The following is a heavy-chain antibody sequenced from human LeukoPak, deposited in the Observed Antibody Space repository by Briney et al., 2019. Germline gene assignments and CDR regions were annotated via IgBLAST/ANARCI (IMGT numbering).Heavy chain of an antibody. CDR1: GGSISSSSYY. CDR2: IYHSGST. V-gene: IGHV4-39*07. J-gene: IGHJ5*02. D-gene: IGHD2-2*01. Sequence: PSETLSLTCTVSGGSISSSSYYWGWIRQPPGKGLEWIGSIYHSGSTYYNPSLKSRVTISVDTSKNQFSLKLSSVTAADTAVYYCACLPYCSSTSCYFDWFDPWGQGTLVTVSS. CDR3: ACLPYCSSTSCYFDWFDP.